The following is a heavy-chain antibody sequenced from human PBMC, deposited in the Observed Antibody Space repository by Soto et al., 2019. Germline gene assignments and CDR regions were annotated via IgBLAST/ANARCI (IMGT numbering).Heavy chain of an antibody. Sequence: SVSNAWMNWVRQAPGKGLEWVGRIKSKTDGGTTDYAAPVKGRFTISRDDSKNTLYLQMNSLKTEDTAVYYCTTFSGSWFDPWGQGTLVPGSS. CDR3: TTFSGSWFDP. CDR2: IKSKTDGGTT. V-gene: IGHV3-15*07. CDR1: SVSNAW. D-gene: IGHD1-26*01. J-gene: IGHJ5*02.